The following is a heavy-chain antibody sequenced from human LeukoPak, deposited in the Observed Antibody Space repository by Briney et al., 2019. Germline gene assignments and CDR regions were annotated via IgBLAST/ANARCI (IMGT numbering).Heavy chain of an antibody. V-gene: IGHV1-2*02. D-gene: IGHD5-18*01. CDR2: INPNSGGT. J-gene: IGHJ6*03. Sequence: ASVKVSCKASGYTFTGYYMHWVRQAPGQGLEWMGWINPNSGGTNYAQKFQGRVTTTRDTSISTAYMELSRLRSDDTAVYYCARDTAPADYYYYMDVWGKGTTVTVSS. CDR3: ARDTAPADYYYYMDV. CDR1: GYTFTGYY.